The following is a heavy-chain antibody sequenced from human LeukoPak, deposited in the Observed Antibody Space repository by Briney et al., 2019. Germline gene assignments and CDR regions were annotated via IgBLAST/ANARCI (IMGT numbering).Heavy chain of an antibody. CDR2: IYASGTT. CDR1: GGSISTYL. CDR3: AREGYNLGTDF. J-gene: IGHJ4*02. V-gene: IGHV4-4*07. D-gene: IGHD5-18*01. Sequence: PSETLSLTCSVSGGSISTYLWSWIRQPAGKGLEWIGHIYASGTTNYNASLKSRVTMSADTSKNQFSLRLNSVTAADTSVYYCAREGYNLGTDFWGQGTLVTVSS.